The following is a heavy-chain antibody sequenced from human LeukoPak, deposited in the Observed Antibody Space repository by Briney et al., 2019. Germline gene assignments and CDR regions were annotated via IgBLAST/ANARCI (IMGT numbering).Heavy chain of an antibody. D-gene: IGHD6-13*01. CDR2: IYTSGST. CDR3: ARDGIAAVSRASFDY. V-gene: IGHV4-4*07. Sequence: SETLSLTCTVSGGSISSYYWSWIRQPAGKGLEWIGRIYTSGSTNYNPSLKSRVTMSVDTSKNQFSLKLSSVTAADTAVYYCARDGIAAVSRASFDYWGQGTLVTVSS. CDR1: GGSISSYY. J-gene: IGHJ4*02.